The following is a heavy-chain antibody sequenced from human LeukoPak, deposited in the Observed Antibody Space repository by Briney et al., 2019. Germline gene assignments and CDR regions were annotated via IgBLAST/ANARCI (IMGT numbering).Heavy chain of an antibody. CDR3: ARDRPYCSSTSCSTFDY. CDR1: GFTFSSYW. Sequence: GGSLRLSCAASGFTFSSYWMSWVRQAPGKGLEWVANIKQDGSEKYYVDSVKGRFTISRDNAKNSLYLQMNSLRAEDTAVYYCARDRPYCSSTSCSTFDYWGQGTLVTVSS. CDR2: IKQDGSEK. D-gene: IGHD2-2*01. J-gene: IGHJ4*02. V-gene: IGHV3-7*01.